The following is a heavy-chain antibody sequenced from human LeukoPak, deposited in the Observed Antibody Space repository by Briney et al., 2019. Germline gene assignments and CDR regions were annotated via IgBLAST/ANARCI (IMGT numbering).Heavy chain of an antibody. CDR2: ISSSSSSI. D-gene: IGHD6-25*01. CDR1: GFTFSTYT. Sequence: GGSLRLSCAASGFTFSTYTMNWVRQAPGKGLEWVSFISSSSSSIYYADSVKGRFTISRDNAKNSLYLEMNSLRAEDTAVYYCARRSAAKDAFDIWGQGTVVTVSS. CDR3: ARRSAAKDAFDI. J-gene: IGHJ3*02. V-gene: IGHV3-48*01.